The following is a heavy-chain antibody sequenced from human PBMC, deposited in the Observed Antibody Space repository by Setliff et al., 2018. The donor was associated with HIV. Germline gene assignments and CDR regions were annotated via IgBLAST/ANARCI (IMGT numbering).Heavy chain of an antibody. CDR1: GDSISRYY. V-gene: IGHV4-59*08. CDR3: TRHLPVYYGSGVSYYFDY. D-gene: IGHD3-10*01. Sequence: KPSETLSLTCNVSGDSISRYYWSWIRQPPGKGLEWIGYIANDGSTNYNPPLKSRLSISADTSKNQVSLKLTSVTAADTAVYYCTRHLPVYYGSGVSYYFDYWGQGTLVTVSS. CDR2: IANDGST. J-gene: IGHJ4*02.